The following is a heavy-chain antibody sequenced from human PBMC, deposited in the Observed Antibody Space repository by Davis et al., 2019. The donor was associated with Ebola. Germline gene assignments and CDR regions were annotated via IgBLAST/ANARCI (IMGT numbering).Heavy chain of an antibody. CDR1: GFTFSSFW. CDR2: INQDGNEI. D-gene: IGHD3-3*01. Sequence: ESLKISCAASGFTFSSFWMSWVRQAPGKGLEWVANINQDGNEIYYVDSVKGRFTISRDNAKNSLYLQMNSLRAEDTAVYYCARDGATYYDFWSGQYLDYWGQGTLVTVSS. J-gene: IGHJ4*02. CDR3: ARDGATYYDFWSGQYLDY. V-gene: IGHV3-7*01.